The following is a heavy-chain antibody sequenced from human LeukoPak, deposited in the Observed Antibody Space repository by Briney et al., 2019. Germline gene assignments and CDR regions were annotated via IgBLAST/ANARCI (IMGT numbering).Heavy chain of an antibody. CDR3: VRRGPNNSGLGY. Sequence: GGSLRLSCAASGFTFSSYTLKWVRQAPGKGLEWVASITSTSTYIYYADSVQGRFAVSRDNAKNSLYLQMNSLRAEDTAVFYCVRRGPNNSGLGYWGQGTLVTVSS. D-gene: IGHD5-12*01. CDR1: GFTFSSYT. CDR2: ITSTSTYI. V-gene: IGHV3-21*01. J-gene: IGHJ4*02.